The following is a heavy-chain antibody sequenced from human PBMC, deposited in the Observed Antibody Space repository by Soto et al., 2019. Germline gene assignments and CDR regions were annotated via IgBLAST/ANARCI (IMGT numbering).Heavy chain of an antibody. D-gene: IGHD3-3*01. CDR1: GFTFSSYG. J-gene: IGHJ1*01. CDR2: IWYDGSYK. CDR3: ARALGGRAEYFQH. Sequence: GGSLRLSCAASGFTFSSYGIHWVRQAPGKGLEWVAVIWYDGSYKYYADSVKGRFTISRDNSKNTLYLQMDSLRAEDTAVYYCARALGGRAEYFQHWGQGTLVTVSS. V-gene: IGHV3-33*01.